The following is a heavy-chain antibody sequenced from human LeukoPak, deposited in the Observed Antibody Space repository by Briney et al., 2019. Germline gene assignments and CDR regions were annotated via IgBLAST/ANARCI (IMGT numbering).Heavy chain of an antibody. CDR1: GFTFSSYS. V-gene: IGHV3-21*01. CDR2: ISSSSSYI. CDR3: ARDGYSYGWIAAAGTPAFDY. Sequence: GGSLRLSCAASGFTFSSYSMNWVRQAPGKGLEWVSSISSSSSYIYYADSAKGRFTISRDNAKNSLYLQMNSLRAEDTAVYYCARDGYSYGWIAAAGTPAFDYWGQGTLVTVSS. J-gene: IGHJ4*02. D-gene: IGHD6-13*01.